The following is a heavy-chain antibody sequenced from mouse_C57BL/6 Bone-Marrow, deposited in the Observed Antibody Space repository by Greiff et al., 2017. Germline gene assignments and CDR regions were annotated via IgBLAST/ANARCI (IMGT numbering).Heavy chain of an antibody. CDR2: IWWDDDK. V-gene: IGHV8-8*01. D-gene: IGHD1-1*01. CDR1: GFSLSTFGMG. J-gene: IGHJ3*01. CDR3: ARMLNYYGSIPGFAY. Sequence: QVTLKVSGPGILQPSQTLSLTCSFSGFSLSTFGMGVGWIRQPSGRGLEWLAHIWWDDDKYYNPALKSRLTISKDTSKNQVFLKIANVDTADTATYYCARMLNYYGSIPGFAYWGQGTLVTVSA.